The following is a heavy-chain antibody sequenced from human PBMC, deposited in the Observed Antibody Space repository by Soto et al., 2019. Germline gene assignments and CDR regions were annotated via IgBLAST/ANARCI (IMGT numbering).Heavy chain of an antibody. V-gene: IGHV4-61*01. J-gene: IGHJ6*02. CDR2: IYYSGST. Sequence: SETLSLTCTVSGGSVSSGRYYWSWIRKPPGKGLEWIGYIYYSGSTNYNPALKSRVTISVDTSKNQFSLKLSSVTAADTAVDYCARDSSGIAAAGMAYGRDVWGQGTTGTVAS. D-gene: IGHD6-13*01. CDR3: ARDSSGIAAAGMAYGRDV. CDR1: GGSVSSGRYY.